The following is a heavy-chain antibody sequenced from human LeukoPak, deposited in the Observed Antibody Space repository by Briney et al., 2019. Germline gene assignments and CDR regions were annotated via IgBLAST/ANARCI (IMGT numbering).Heavy chain of an antibody. V-gene: IGHV4-34*12. CDR3: ARSETIWYYFDY. J-gene: IGHJ4*02. CDR2: MFYRGTT. Sequence: SETLSLTCAVYGGSFSGYYWSWIRQTPGKGLEWIGNMFYRGTTYYNPSLNSRVSMSIDTSKNQFSLRLSSVTAADTAVYFCARSETIWYYFDYWGQGRLVTVSS. D-gene: IGHD4/OR15-4a*01. CDR1: GGSFSGYY.